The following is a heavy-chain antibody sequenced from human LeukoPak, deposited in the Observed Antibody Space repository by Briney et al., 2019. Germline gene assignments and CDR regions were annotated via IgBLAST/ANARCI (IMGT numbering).Heavy chain of an antibody. CDR3: ARGSARGGGSYGF. CDR1: GGTFSSYG. CDR2: INPNSGGT. Sequence: GASVKVSCKASGGTFSSYGISWVRQAPGQGLEWMGWINPNSGGTNYAQKFQGRVTMTRDTSISTAYMELSSLRSEDTAGYYCARGSARGGGSYGFWGQGTLVTVSS. V-gene: IGHV1-2*02. D-gene: IGHD3-16*01. J-gene: IGHJ4*02.